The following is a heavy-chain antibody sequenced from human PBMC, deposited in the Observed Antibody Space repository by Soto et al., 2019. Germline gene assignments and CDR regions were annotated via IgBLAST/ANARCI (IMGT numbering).Heavy chain of an antibody. CDR1: GYSFTSYW. CDR2: IDPSDSYT. D-gene: IGHD4-17*01. V-gene: IGHV5-10-1*01. CDR3: ARMRLSSVTIQFVGDPIYYGMDV. J-gene: IGHJ6*02. Sequence: PGESLKISCKGSGYSFTSYWISWVRQMPGKGLEWMGRIDPSDSYTNYSPSFQGHVTISADKSISTAYLQWSSLKASDTAMYYCARMRLSSVTIQFVGDPIYYGMDVWGQGTTVTVSS.